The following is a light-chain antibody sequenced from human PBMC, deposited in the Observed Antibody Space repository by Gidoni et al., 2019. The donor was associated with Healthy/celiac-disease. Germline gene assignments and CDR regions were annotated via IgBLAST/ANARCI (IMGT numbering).Light chain of an antibody. Sequence: QSALTQPASVSGSPGQSITISCTGTSSDVGVYKYVSCYQQHPGKAPKLMIYDVSNRPSGVSNRFSGSKSGNTASLTISGLQAEDEADYYCSSYTSSSTLVVFGGGTKLTVL. CDR2: DVS. CDR1: SSDVGVYKY. CDR3: SSYTSSSTLVV. J-gene: IGLJ2*01. V-gene: IGLV2-14*01.